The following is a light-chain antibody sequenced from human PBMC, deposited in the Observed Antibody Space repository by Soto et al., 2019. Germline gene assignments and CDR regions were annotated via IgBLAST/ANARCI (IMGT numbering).Light chain of an antibody. Sequence: QSVLTHPPSVSGSPGQSVAISCTGTSSDVGGSNGVSWYQQPPGTAPKLMIYDVSNRPSGVPDRFSGSKSGNTASLTISGLQAEDEGDYYCSSYTSSSTYVFGTGTKVTVL. CDR2: DVS. J-gene: IGLJ1*01. V-gene: IGLV2-18*02. CDR1: SSDVGGSNG. CDR3: SSYTSSSTYV.